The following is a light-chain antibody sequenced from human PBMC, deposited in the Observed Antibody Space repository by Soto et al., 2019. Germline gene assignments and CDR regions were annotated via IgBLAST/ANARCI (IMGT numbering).Light chain of an antibody. V-gene: IGKV1-5*03. J-gene: IGKJ2*01. CDR3: QQYNSYYS. CDR1: RGIISW. Sequence: NQMPQHPSTLLESVGSRVTIPCRASRGIISWLAWNQQKPGKAPKLLIYRASSLESGVPSRFSGSGSGTEFTLTISSLQPDDFATYYCQQYNSYYSFGQGTKLEIK. CDR2: RAS.